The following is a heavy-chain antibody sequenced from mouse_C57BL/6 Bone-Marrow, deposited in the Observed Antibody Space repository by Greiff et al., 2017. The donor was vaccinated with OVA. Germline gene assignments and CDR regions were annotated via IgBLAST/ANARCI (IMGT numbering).Heavy chain of an antibody. CDR2: INPNNGGT. CDR3: ARRDGYDYTWFAY. V-gene: IGHV1-22*01. CDR1: GYTFTDYN. D-gene: IGHD2-4*01. Sequence: DVKLQESGPELVKPGASVKMSCKASGYTFTDYNMHWVKQSHGKSLEWIGYINPNNGGTSYNQKFKGKATLTVNKSSSTAYMELRSLTSEDSAVYYCARRDGYDYTWFAYWGQGTLVTVSA. J-gene: IGHJ3*01.